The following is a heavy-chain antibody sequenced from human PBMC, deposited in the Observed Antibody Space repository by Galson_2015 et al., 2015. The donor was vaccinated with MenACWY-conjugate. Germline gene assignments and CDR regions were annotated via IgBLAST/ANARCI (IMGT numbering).Heavy chain of an antibody. CDR1: GYDFTTYW. CDR2: IYPRDSET. V-gene: IGHV5-51*01. CDR3: ARRRSSTSGGHWFDP. J-gene: IGHJ5*02. Sequence: QSGAEVKKPGESLKISCKGSGYDFTTYWIVWVRQMPGKGLEWMGIIYPRDSETTYSPTFPGQVTISADKSISAAYLQWSSLKPSDTAIYYCARRRSSTSGGHWFDPWGQGTLVTVSS. D-gene: IGHD2-2*01.